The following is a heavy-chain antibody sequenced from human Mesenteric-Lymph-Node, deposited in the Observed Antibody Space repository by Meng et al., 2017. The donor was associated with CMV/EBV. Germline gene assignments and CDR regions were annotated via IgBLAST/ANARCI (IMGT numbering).Heavy chain of an antibody. CDR2: ISSSSSTI. J-gene: IGHJ4*02. CDR1: GFTFSSYS. Sequence: GESLKISCAASGFTFSSYSMNWVRQAPGKGLEWVSYISSSSSTIYYADSVRGRFTISRDNAKNSLYLQMNSLRAEDTAVYYCARVTGAVFDYWGQGTLVTVS. V-gene: IGHV3-48*04. D-gene: IGHD1-26*01. CDR3: ARVTGAVFDY.